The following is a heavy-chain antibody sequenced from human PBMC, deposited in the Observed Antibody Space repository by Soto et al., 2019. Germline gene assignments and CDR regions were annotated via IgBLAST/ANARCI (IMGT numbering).Heavy chain of an antibody. CDR2: IDPSDSYT. J-gene: IGHJ6*01. V-gene: IGHV5-10-1*01. CDR1: GYSFTRYW. CDR3: ARGEVVVVPAAIQAYYYGMDV. Sequence: VESLTISCQVSGYSFTRYWISWVLQMPGKGLEWMGRIDPSDSYTNYSPSFQGHVTISADKSISTAYLQWSSLKASDTAMYYCARGEVVVVPAAIQAYYYGMDVWGQGTTVTVSS. D-gene: IGHD2-2*02.